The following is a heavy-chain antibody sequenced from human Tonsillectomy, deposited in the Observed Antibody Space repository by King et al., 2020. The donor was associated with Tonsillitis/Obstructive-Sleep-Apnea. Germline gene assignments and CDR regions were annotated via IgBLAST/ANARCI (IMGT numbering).Heavy chain of an antibody. CDR1: GGSFSGYY. CDR2: IDHSGST. V-gene: IGHV4-34*01. CDR3: AREFDSLDY. D-gene: IGHD2-15*01. Sequence: VQLQQWGAGRLKPSETLSLTCAVYGGSFSGYYWSWIRQPPGKGLEWIGEIDHSGSTNYNPSLKSRVTISVNTSKNQFSLHLSSVTAADTAVYYCAREFDSLDYWGQGTLVTVSS. J-gene: IGHJ4*02.